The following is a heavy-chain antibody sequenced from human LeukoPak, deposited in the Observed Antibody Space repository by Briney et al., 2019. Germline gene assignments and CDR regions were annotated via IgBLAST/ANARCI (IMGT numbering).Heavy chain of an antibody. D-gene: IGHD2-21*02. V-gene: IGHV3-48*01. CDR3: ASEAYCGGDCYQVDY. J-gene: IGHJ4*02. CDR1: GFTFSTYS. Sequence: GGSLRLSCAASGFTFSTYSMNWVHQAPGKGLEWVSYISRSSSTIYYADSVKGRFTISRDNAKNSLYLQMNSLRAEDTAVYYCASEAYCGGDCYQVDYWGQGTLVTVSS. CDR2: ISRSSSTI.